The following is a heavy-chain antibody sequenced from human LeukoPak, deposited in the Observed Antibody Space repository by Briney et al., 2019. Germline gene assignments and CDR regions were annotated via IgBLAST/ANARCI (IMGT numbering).Heavy chain of an antibody. V-gene: IGHV3-30*18. Sequence: GGSLRLSCAASGFTFSSYGMHWVRQAPGKGLEWVAVISYDGSSKYYADSVKGRFTISRDNSKNTLYLQMNSLRAEDTAVYYCAKGPAGDSPDYFDYWGQGTLVTVSS. D-gene: IGHD2-21*01. CDR1: GFTFSSYG. J-gene: IGHJ4*02. CDR2: ISYDGSSK. CDR3: AKGPAGDSPDYFDY.